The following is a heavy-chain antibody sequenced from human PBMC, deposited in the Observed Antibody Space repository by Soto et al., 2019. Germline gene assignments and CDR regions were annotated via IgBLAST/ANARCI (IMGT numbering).Heavy chain of an antibody. V-gene: IGHV3-33*01. CDR3: ARRRRTTVYYGMDV. CDR2: IWYDGSNK. CDR1: GFTFSSYG. J-gene: IGHJ6*02. D-gene: IGHD1-1*01. Sequence: GGSLRLSCAASGFTFSSYGMHWVRQAPGKGLEWVAVIWYDGSNKYYADSVKGRFTISRDNSKNTLYPQMNSLRAEDTAVYYCARRRRTTVYYGMDVWGQGTTVTVSS.